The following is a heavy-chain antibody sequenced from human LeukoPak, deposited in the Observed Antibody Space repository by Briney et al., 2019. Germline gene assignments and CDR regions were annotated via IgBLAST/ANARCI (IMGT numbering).Heavy chain of an antibody. J-gene: IGHJ4*02. V-gene: IGHV3-48*04. CDR1: GFTFSSYG. Sequence: GGSLRLSCAASGFTFSSYGMHWVRQAPGKGLEWVSYISSSGSTIYYADSVKGRFTIFRDNAKNSLYLQMNSLRAEDTAVYYCAELGITMIGGVWGQGTQVTVSS. CDR3: AELGITMIGGV. CDR2: ISSSGSTI. D-gene: IGHD3-10*02.